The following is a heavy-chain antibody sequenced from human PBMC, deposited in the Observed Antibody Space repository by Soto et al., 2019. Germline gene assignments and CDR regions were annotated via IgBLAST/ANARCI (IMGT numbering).Heavy chain of an antibody. D-gene: IGHD5-12*01. V-gene: IGHV3-30*18. CDR3: AKDSGYSGYDVYDYYYGMDV. Sequence: QLVESGGGVVQPGRSLRLSCAASGFTFSLYGMHWVRQAPGKGLEWVAVTSYDGSNKYYVDSVKGRFTISRDNSKNTLYLQMNSLRAEDTAVYYFAKDSGYSGYDVYDYYYGMDVWGQGTTVTVSS. CDR2: TSYDGSNK. J-gene: IGHJ6*02. CDR1: GFTFSLYG.